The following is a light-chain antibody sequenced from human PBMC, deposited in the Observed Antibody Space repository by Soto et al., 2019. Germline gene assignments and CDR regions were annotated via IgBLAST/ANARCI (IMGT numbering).Light chain of an antibody. J-gene: IGLJ1*01. Sequence: QAVVTQPPSASGTPGQRVTISCSGSSSNIGSNTVNWYQQRPGTAPKLLIVGNTIRPSGVPDRFSASTSGTSASLAITGLQAEDEGDYYCQSYDSTLSARYVFGTGTKLTVL. V-gene: IGLV1-40*01. CDR3: QSYDSTLSARYV. CDR1: SSNIGSNT. CDR2: GNT.